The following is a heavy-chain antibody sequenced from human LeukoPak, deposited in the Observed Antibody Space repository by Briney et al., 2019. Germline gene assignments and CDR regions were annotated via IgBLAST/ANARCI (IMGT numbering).Heavy chain of an antibody. D-gene: IGHD1-26*01. Sequence: KASETLSLTCTVSGGSISNYYWSWIRQPPGKGLGWIGYIYSSGSTNYNPSLKSRVTISVDTSKIQFSLKLSSVTAADTAVYYCARLALQEVGATQTYYLDYWGRGTLVTVSS. J-gene: IGHJ4*02. CDR2: IYSSGST. CDR1: GGSISNYY. V-gene: IGHV4-59*01. CDR3: ARLALQEVGATQTYYLDY.